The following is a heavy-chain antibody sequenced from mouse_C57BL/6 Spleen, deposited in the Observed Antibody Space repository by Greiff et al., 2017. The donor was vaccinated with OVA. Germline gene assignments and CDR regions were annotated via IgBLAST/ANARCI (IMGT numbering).Heavy chain of an antibody. CDR1: GYAFSSSW. Sequence: QVQLQQSGPELVKPGASVKISCKASGYAFSSSWMNWVKQRPGKGLEWIGRIYPGDGDTNYNGKFKGKATLTADKSSITAYMQLSSLTSEDSAVYFCARKVRFITTVVAPYAMDYWGQGTSVTVSS. V-gene: IGHV1-82*01. D-gene: IGHD1-1*01. J-gene: IGHJ4*01. CDR2: IYPGDGDT. CDR3: ARKVRFITTVVAPYAMDY.